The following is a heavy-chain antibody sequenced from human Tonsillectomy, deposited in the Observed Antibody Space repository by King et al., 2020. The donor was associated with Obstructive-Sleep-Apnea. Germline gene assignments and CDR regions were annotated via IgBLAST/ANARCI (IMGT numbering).Heavy chain of an antibody. V-gene: IGHV2-5*02. Sequence: ITLKESGPTLVKPTQTLTLTCTFSGFSLSSTGVGVGWIRHSPGKALECLAVIFWDDDNPYSPSLKSRLTITKDTSKNQVVLTMTSMDPVDTGTYYCAHSQITILDYFDYWGQGTLVTVSS. CDR2: IFWDDDN. CDR1: GFSLSSTGVG. D-gene: IGHD3-9*01. CDR3: AHSQITILDYFDY. J-gene: IGHJ4*02.